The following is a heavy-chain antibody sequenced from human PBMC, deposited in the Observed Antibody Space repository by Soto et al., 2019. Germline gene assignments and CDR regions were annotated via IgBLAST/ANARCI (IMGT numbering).Heavy chain of an antibody. CDR1: GGSISSGGYY. J-gene: IGHJ6*03. CDR2: IYYSGST. Sequence: TSETLSLTCTVSGGSISSGGYYWSWIRQHPGKGLEWIGYIYYSGSTYCNPSLKSRVTISVDTSKNQFSLKLSSVTAAATAVYYCASTFMTHYYYMDVWGKGTTVTVSS. CDR3: ASTFMTHYYYMDV. V-gene: IGHV4-31*03.